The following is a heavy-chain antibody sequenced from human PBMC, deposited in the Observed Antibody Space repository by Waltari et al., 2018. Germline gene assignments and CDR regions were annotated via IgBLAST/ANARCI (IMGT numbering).Heavy chain of an antibody. Sequence: EVQLVESGGGLVQPGGSLRLSCAASGFTFSLYWMHWVRQVPGKGLVWVSRSNSEGSSISYADSVKGRFTIYKDNAKNTVYLQMNSLRDDDTAIYYCVRGARRTTVTTGWWYFDVWGRGTLVTVSS. D-gene: IGHD4-17*01. CDR3: VRGARRTTVTTGWWYFDV. V-gene: IGHV3-74*01. J-gene: IGHJ2*01. CDR1: GFTFSLYW. CDR2: SNSEGSSI.